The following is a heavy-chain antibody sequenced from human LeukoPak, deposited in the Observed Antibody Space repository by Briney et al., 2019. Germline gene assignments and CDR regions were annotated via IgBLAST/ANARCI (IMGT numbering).Heavy chain of an antibody. J-gene: IGHJ2*01. CDR1: GFTFSSYS. D-gene: IGHD2-15*01. Sequence: NPGGSLRLSCAASGFTFSSYSMNWVRQAPGKGLEWDSSITSDSIYTHYADSVKGRFTISRDNTENSVYLQMNSLRAEDTAVYCCARCSGGSCSSEWYFDLWGRGTLVTASS. CDR3: ARCSGGSCSSEWYFDL. CDR2: ITSDSIYT. V-gene: IGHV3-21*01.